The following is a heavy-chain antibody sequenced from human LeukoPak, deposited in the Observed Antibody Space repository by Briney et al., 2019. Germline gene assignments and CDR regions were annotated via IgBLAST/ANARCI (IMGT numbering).Heavy chain of an antibody. Sequence: KSGGSLRLSCAASGFTLSSNYMYWVRQAPGKGLEWVSSISSSSSYIYYADSVKGRFTISRDNAKNSLYPQVNSLRAEDTAVYYCARMNFYGDYCDYWGQGTLVTVSS. CDR2: ISSSSSYI. D-gene: IGHD4-17*01. CDR1: GFTLSSNY. J-gene: IGHJ4*02. V-gene: IGHV3-21*01. CDR3: ARMNFYGDYCDY.